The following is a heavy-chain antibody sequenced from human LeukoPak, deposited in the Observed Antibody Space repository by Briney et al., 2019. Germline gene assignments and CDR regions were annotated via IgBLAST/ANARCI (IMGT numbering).Heavy chain of an antibody. V-gene: IGHV3-23*01. J-gene: IGHJ4*02. CDR1: GFTFSSYG. D-gene: IGHD1-26*01. Sequence: GGSLRLSCAASGFTFSSYGMTWVRQPPGKGLEWVSAISGSGDSTYYADSVKGRFTISRDNSKNTLYLQINSLRAEDTAVYYCAKYSIRTIVETTLGYYFDYWGQGVLVTVSS. CDR2: ISGSGDST. CDR3: AKYSIRTIVETTLGYYFDY.